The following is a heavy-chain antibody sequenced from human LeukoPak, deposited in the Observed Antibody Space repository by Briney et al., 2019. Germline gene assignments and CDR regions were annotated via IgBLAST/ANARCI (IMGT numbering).Heavy chain of an antibody. V-gene: IGHV4-30-4*08. CDR1: GGSISSGNYY. Sequence: SETLSLTCTVSGGSISSGNYYWSWIRQPPGKGLEWIGYIYYSGSTYYKPSLKSRVTISIDTSKNQFSLKLSSVTAADTAVYYCAAVSSILWWIESSDFDYWGQGTLVTVSS. CDR2: IYYSGST. CDR3: AAVSSILWWIESSDFDY. J-gene: IGHJ4*02. D-gene: IGHD2-21*01.